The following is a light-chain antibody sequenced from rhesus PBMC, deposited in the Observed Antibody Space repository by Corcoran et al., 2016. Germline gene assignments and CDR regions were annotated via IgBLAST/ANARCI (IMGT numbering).Light chain of an antibody. CDR2: GAS. CDR1: QSVSSY. CDR3: QQYNNWNT. J-gene: IGKJ4*01. V-gene: IGKV3S9*01. Sequence: EIVMTQSPATLFLSPGERAILSCRASQSVSSYVAWYQQKPEQAPRLLIYGASSRATGIPDRFSGSGAGTDFTLIISSLGPGNVWVYSCQQYNNWNTFGGGTKVEIE.